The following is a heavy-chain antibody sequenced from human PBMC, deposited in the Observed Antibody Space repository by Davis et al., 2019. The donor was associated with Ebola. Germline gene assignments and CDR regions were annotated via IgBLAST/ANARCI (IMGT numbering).Heavy chain of an antibody. CDR3: VPGTWI. V-gene: IGHV3-48*04. Sequence: GESLKISCAASGFTFSSYSMNWVRQARGKGREWLSYISDSGSTTWYTDSVRGRFTIARDNAKNSVFLQMDSLRVEDTAIYYCVPGTWIRGQGIRVTVSS. CDR1: GFTFSSYS. J-gene: IGHJ4*02. D-gene: IGHD5-18*01. CDR2: ISDSGSTT.